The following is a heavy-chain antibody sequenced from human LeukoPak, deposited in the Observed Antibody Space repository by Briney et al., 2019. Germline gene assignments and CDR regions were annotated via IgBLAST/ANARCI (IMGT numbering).Heavy chain of an antibody. CDR3: ARDRRIAVAVTPFDY. Sequence: PSETLSLTCAVSGGSISSSNWWSWVRQPPGKGLEWIGEIYHSGSTNYNPSLKSRVSMSVDTSKNQFSLRLSSVTAADTAMYYCARDRRIAVAVTPFDYWGQGTLVTVSS. CDR2: IYHSGST. D-gene: IGHD6-13*01. J-gene: IGHJ4*02. V-gene: IGHV4-4*02. CDR1: GGSISSSNW.